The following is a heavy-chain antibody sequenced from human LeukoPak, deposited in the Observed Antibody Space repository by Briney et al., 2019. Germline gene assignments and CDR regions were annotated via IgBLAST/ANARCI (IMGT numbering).Heavy chain of an antibody. CDR3: AELGITMIGGV. Sequence: GGSLRLSCAASGFTFSNYGIHWVRQAPGKGLEWVAVISYDGIHKFYTESVKGRFTISRDNAKNSLYLQMNSLRAEDTAVYYCAELGITMIGGVWGKGTTVTISS. CDR2: ISYDGIHK. V-gene: IGHV3-30*18. CDR1: GFTFSNYG. D-gene: IGHD3-10*02. J-gene: IGHJ6*04.